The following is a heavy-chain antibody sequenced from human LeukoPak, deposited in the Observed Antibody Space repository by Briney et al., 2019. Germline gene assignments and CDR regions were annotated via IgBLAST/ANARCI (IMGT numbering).Heavy chain of an antibody. J-gene: IGHJ4*02. D-gene: IGHD7-27*01. CDR2: IHPKTGVT. V-gene: IGHV1-2*02. Sequence: ASVKVSCKASGYSFTDHYSHWLRQAPGPGLEWMAWIHPKTGVTNYAERFQGRLSLTRDTSISTLYMELNSLTSDDTAVYYYARDHNWGPDYWGQGTLVSVSS. CDR1: GYSFTDHY. CDR3: ARDHNWGPDY.